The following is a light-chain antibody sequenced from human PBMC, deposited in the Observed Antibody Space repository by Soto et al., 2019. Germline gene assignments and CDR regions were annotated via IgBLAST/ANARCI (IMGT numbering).Light chain of an antibody. Sequence: EIVLTQSPGTLSLSPGERATLSCRASQSFISSYLAWYQQKPGQAPRLLIYDASTRATCIPDRFSGSGSGTDFTLTISRLEPEDFAIYYCQQYGTSPGTFGQGTKV. V-gene: IGKV3-20*01. CDR2: DAS. J-gene: IGKJ1*01. CDR1: QSFISSY. CDR3: QQYGTSPGT.